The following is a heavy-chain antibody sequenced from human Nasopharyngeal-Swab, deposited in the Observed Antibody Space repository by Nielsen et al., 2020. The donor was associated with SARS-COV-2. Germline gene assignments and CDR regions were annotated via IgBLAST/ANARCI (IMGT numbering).Heavy chain of an antibody. CDR2: IYTSGST. D-gene: IGHD3-22*01. J-gene: IGHJ4*02. Sequence: SETLSLTCTVSGGSISSVSYYWSWILQPAGKGLEWIGRIYTSGSTNYNPSLKSRVTISVDTSKNQFSLKLSSVTAADTAVYYCARDHAMIIDYWGQGTLVTVSS. CDR3: ARDHAMIIDY. CDR1: GGSISSVSYY. V-gene: IGHV4-61*02.